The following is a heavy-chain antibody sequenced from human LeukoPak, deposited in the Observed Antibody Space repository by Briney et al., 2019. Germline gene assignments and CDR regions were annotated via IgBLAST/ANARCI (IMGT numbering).Heavy chain of an antibody. D-gene: IGHD3-10*01. CDR2: ISGSGGST. V-gene: IGHV3-23*01. CDR3: AKDPSYYGSGSYAFDY. CDR1: GFTFSSYA. Sequence: GGSLRLPCAASGFTFSSYAMSWVRQAPGKGLEWVSAISGSGGSTYYADSVKGRFTISRDNSKNTLYLQMNSLRAEDTAVYYCAKDPSYYGSGSYAFDYWGQGTLVTVSS. J-gene: IGHJ4*02.